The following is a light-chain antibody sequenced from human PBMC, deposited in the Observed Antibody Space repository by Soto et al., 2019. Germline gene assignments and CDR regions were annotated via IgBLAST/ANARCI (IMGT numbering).Light chain of an antibody. Sequence: QSALTQPPSASGSPGQSVTISCTGTSSDIGGYNYVSWYQQHPGKAPKLMIYELSKRPSGVPDRFSGSKSGNTASLTVSGLQAEDGADYYCSSYAGSNNFVVFGGGTKLTVL. V-gene: IGLV2-8*01. CDR2: ELS. CDR1: SSDIGGYNY. J-gene: IGLJ2*01. CDR3: SSYAGSNNFVV.